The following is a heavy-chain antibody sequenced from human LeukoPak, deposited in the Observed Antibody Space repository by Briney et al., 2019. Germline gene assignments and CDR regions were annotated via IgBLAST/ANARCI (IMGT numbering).Heavy chain of an antibody. Sequence: SETLSLTCAVYGGPFSGYYWNWIRQSPGKGLEWIGEINHSGSTNYNPSLKSRVTISVDTSKNQFSLKLSSVTAADTAVYYCARGRATYDFWSGYLFDHWGQGTLVTVSS. D-gene: IGHD3-3*01. CDR3: ARGRATYDFWSGYLFDH. CDR1: GGPFSGYY. J-gene: IGHJ4*02. V-gene: IGHV4-34*01. CDR2: INHSGST.